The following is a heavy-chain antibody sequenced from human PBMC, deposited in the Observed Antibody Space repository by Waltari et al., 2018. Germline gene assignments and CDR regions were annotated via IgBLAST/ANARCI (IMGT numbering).Heavy chain of an antibody. Sequence: QLQLQESGPGLVKPSETLSLTCTVSGGSISSSSYYWGWIRQPPGKGLEWIGSIYYSGSIYYNPSLKSRVTISVDTSKNQFSLKLSSVTAADTAVYYCARDLGGAVAGTTNWFDPWGQGTLVTVSS. J-gene: IGHJ5*02. CDR1: GGSISSSSYY. CDR2: IYYSGSI. V-gene: IGHV4-39*07. CDR3: ARDLGGAVAGTTNWFDP. D-gene: IGHD6-19*01.